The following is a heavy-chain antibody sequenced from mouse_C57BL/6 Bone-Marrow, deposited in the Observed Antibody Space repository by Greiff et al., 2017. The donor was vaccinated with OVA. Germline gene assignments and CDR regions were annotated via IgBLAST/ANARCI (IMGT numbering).Heavy chain of an antibody. Sequence: EVQGVESGGGLVQPGGSLSLSCAASGFTFTDYYMSWVRQPPGKALEWLGFIRNKANGYTTEYSASVKGRFTISRANSQSILYLQRIALRAEDSATDYCATYRLPRFMDYWGQGTSVTVSS. D-gene: IGHD1-1*01. J-gene: IGHJ4*01. CDR1: GFTFTDYY. CDR2: IRNKANGYTT. V-gene: IGHV7-3*01. CDR3: ATYRLPRFMDY.